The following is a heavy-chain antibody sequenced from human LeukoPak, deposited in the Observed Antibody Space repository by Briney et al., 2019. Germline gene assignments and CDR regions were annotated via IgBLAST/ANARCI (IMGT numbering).Heavy chain of an antibody. CDR1: GGTFSSYA. D-gene: IGHD3-10*01. CDR2: IIPIFGTA. CDR3: ARAITMVRGVIYWFDP. V-gene: IGHV1-69*13. J-gene: IGHJ5*02. Sequence: GASVKVSCKASGGTFSSYAISWVRQAPGQGLEWMGGIIPIFGTANYAQKFQGRVTITADESTSTAYMELSSLRSEDTAVYYCARAITMVRGVIYWFDPWGQGTLVTVSS.